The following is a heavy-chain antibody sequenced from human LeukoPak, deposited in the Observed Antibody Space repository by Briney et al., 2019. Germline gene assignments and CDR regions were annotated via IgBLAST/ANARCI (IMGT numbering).Heavy chain of an antibody. Sequence: GGSLRLSCAASGFTFSDYGINWVRQAPGKGLEWVSYISSSSSTIYYADSVKGRFTISRDNAKNSLYLRMNSLTAGDTAVYYCARVIGEWELLPFDYWGQGTLVTVSA. D-gene: IGHD1-26*01. CDR1: GFTFSDYG. J-gene: IGHJ4*02. CDR2: ISSSSSTI. CDR3: ARVIGEWELLPFDY. V-gene: IGHV3-48*04.